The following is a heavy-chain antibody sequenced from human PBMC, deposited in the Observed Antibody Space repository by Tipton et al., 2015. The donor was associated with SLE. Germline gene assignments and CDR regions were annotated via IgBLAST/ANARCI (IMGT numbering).Heavy chain of an antibody. CDR2: ISWNSGSI. D-gene: IGHD1-7*01. Sequence: QLVQSGGGLVQPGRSLRLSCAASGFTFDDYAMHWVRQAPGKGLEWVSGISWNSGSIGYADSVKGRFTISRDNSKNTLYLQMNSLRAEDTAVYYWAKSELSGPGAFDIWGQGTMVTVS. V-gene: IGHV3-9*01. J-gene: IGHJ3*02. CDR3: AKSELSGPGAFDI. CDR1: GFTFDDYA.